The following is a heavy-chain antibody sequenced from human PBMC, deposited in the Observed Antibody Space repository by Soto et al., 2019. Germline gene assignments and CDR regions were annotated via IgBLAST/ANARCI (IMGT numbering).Heavy chain of an antibody. CDR2: INHSGST. CDR1: GGSFSGYY. D-gene: IGHD3-16*01. J-gene: IGHJ6*03. CDR3: ARTVLGPEILAEQYVDYYYYMDV. Sequence: SETLSLTCAVYGGSFSGYYRSWIRQPPGKGLEWIGEINHSGSTNYNPSLKSRVTMSLHTSKNEFSLQLRSVTAEDTAMYYCARTVLGPEILAEQYVDYYYYMDVWGQGTTVTVSS. V-gene: IGHV4-34*01.